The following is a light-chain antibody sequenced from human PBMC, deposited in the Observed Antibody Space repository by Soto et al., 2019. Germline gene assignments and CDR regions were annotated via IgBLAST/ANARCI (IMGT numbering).Light chain of an antibody. J-gene: IGLJ3*02. Sequence: QPVLTQSSSASASLGSSVKLTCTLSSGHSSNTIAWHQQQPGKAPRYLMKLEGSGSYNKGSGVPDRFSGSSSGADRYLTISNLQFEDEADYYCETWDSNIRVFGGGTKVTVL. V-gene: IGLV4-60*02. CDR2: LEGSGSY. CDR3: ETWDSNIRV. CDR1: SGHSSNT.